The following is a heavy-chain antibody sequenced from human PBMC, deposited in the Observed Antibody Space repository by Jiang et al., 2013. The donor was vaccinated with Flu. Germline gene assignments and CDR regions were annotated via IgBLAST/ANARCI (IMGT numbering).Heavy chain of an antibody. CDR2: FYYSGGT. D-gene: IGHD3-22*01. CDR1: GGSISSGSYY. V-gene: IGHV4-39*02. Sequence: SGSGLVKPSETLSLTCTVSGGSISSGSYYWGWIRQPPGKGLEWIGNFYYSGGTYYNAPLKSRVTISVDTSKNQLSLKLKSVTAADTAVYYCARGKDYYDSSGYFDYWGQGNLVTVSS. J-gene: IGHJ4*02. CDR3: ARGKDYYDSSGYFDY.